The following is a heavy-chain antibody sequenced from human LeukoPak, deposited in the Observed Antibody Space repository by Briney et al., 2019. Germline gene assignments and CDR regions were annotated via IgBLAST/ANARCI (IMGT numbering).Heavy chain of an antibody. D-gene: IGHD3-10*01. J-gene: IGHJ4*02. Sequence: PGGSLRLSCAASGFTFSSYAMHWVRQAPGKGLEWVAVISYDGSNKYYADSVKGRFTISRDNSKNTLYLQMNSLRAEDTAVYYCARAPKRITMVRGVTSIDYWGQGTLVTVSS. V-gene: IGHV3-30-3*01. CDR1: GFTFSSYA. CDR2: ISYDGSNK. CDR3: ARAPKRITMVRGVTSIDY.